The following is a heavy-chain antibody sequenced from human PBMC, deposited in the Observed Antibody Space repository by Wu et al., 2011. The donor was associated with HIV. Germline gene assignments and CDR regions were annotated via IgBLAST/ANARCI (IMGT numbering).Heavy chain of an antibody. D-gene: IGHD5-12*01. Sequence: QVQLVQSGAEVKKPGVLGEGLLQGFWRHLQQLCYQLVRQAPGQGLEWMGGIIPIFGTANYAQKFQGRVTITTDESTSTAYMELSSLRSEDTAVYYCARRYSGSNWFDPWGQGTLVTVSS. J-gene: IGHJ5*02. V-gene: IGHV1-69*01. CDR2: IIPIFGTA. CDR3: ARRYSGSNWFDP. CDR1: RHLQQLC.